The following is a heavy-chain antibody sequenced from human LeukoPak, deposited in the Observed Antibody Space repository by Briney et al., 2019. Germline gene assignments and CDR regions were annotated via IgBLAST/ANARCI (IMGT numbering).Heavy chain of an antibody. CDR1: GFTFSNYA. J-gene: IGHJ4*02. CDR2: ISYDGSNK. V-gene: IGHV3-30*04. Sequence: GGSLRLSCAASGFTFSNYAMHWVRQAPGKGLEWVAVISYDGSNKYYADSVKGRFTISRDNSKNTLYLQMNSLRAEVTAVYYCARDAYCSGGSCYGYFDYWGQETLVSVSS. CDR3: ARDAYCSGGSCYGYFDY. D-gene: IGHD2-15*01.